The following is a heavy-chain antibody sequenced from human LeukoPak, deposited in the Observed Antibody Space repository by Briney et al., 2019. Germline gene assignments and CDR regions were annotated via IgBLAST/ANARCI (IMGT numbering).Heavy chain of an antibody. V-gene: IGHV3-11*01. CDR1: GFTFSDYY. CDR3: AKDIGYGGNSGYGMDV. D-gene: IGHD4-23*01. J-gene: IGHJ6*02. CDR2: ISSSGSTI. Sequence: GGSLRLSCAASGFTFSDYYMSWIRQAPGKGLEWVSYISSSGSTIYYADSVKGRFTISRDNAKNSLYLQMNSLRAEDTALYYCAKDIGYGGNSGYGMDVWGQGTTVTVSS.